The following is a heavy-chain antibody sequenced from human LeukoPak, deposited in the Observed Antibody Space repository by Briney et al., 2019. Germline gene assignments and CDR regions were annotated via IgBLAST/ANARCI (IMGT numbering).Heavy chain of an antibody. Sequence: SETLSLTCTVSGGSISSYYWSWIRQPPGKGLGWIGHIYYSGSTNYNPSLKSRVTISVDTSKNQFSLKLSSVTAADTAVYYCARLGIAVAAMDVWGQGTTVTVSS. CDR2: IYYSGST. D-gene: IGHD6-19*01. CDR3: ARLGIAVAAMDV. V-gene: IGHV4-59*08. CDR1: GGSISSYY. J-gene: IGHJ6*02.